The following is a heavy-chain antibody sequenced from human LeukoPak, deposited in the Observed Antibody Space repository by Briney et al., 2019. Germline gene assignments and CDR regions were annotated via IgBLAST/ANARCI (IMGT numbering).Heavy chain of an antibody. D-gene: IGHD6-13*01. Sequence: SVKISCKASGGTFSSYAISWVRQAPGQGLEWMGRIIPILGIANYAQKFQGRVTITADKSTSTAYMELSSLRSDDTAVYYCAREHSSSWDQFDYWGQGTLVTVSS. CDR2: IIPILGIA. J-gene: IGHJ4*02. CDR3: AREHSSSWDQFDY. CDR1: GGTFSSYA. V-gene: IGHV1-69*04.